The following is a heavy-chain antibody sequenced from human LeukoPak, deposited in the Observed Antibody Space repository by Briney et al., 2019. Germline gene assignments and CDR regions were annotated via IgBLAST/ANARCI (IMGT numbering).Heavy chain of an antibody. D-gene: IGHD3-16*01. Sequence: PSETLSLTCAVSGGSISSGGYSWSWIRQPPGKGLEWIGYIYHSGSTYYNPSLKSRVTISVDRSKNQFSLKLSSVTAADTAVYYCARAGGHYVDDDAFDIWGQGTMVTVSS. V-gene: IGHV4-30-2*01. CDR2: IYHSGST. CDR1: GGSISSGGYS. CDR3: ARAGGHYVDDDAFDI. J-gene: IGHJ3*02.